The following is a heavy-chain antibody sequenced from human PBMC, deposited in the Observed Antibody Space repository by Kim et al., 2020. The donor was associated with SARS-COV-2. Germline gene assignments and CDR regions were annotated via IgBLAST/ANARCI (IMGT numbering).Heavy chain of an antibody. CDR1: GGSISSSSYY. CDR3: ARHDPGSPPLDY. J-gene: IGHJ4*02. D-gene: IGHD3-10*01. Sequence: SETLSLTCTVSGGSISSSSYYWGWIRQPPGKGLEWIGSIYYSGSTYYNPSLKSRVTISVDTSKNQFSLKLSSVTAADTAVYYCARHDPGSPPLDYWGQGTLVTVSS. V-gene: IGHV4-39*01. CDR2: IYYSGST.